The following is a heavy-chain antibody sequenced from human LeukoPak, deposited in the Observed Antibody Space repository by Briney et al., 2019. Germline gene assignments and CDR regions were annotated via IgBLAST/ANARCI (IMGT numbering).Heavy chain of an antibody. Sequence: SGGSLRLSCAASGFTFSSYAMSWVRQAPGKGLEWVSAISGSGGSTYYADSVKGRFTISRDNSKNTLYLQMNSLRAEDTAVYYCAKFFLEWSPSRWFDPWGQGTLVTVSS. D-gene: IGHD3-3*01. V-gene: IGHV3-23*01. CDR1: GFTFSSYA. J-gene: IGHJ5*02. CDR2: ISGSGGST. CDR3: AKFFLEWSPSRWFDP.